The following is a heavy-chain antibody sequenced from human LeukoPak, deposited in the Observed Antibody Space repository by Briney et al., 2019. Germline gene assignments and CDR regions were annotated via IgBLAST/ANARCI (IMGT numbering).Heavy chain of an antibody. J-gene: IGHJ4*02. Sequence: GGSLRLSCSVSGFTFSDYYMNWVRQAPGKGLEWVSYISNSGSPTYYADSVKGRFTISRDNSKNTLYLQMNSLRAEDTAVYYCAREGGGYYGSGSYPFDYWGQGTLVTVSS. D-gene: IGHD3-10*01. CDR2: ISNSGSPT. CDR1: GFTFSDYY. CDR3: AREGGGYYGSGSYPFDY. V-gene: IGHV3-11*04.